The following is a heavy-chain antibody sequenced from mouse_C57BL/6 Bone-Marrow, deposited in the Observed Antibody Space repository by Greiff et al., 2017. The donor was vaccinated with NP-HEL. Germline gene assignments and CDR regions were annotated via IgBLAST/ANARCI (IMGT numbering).Heavy chain of an antibody. CDR3: ASFDGYYFAWFAY. J-gene: IGHJ3*01. CDR2: INPSSGYT. CDR1: GYTFTSYW. V-gene: IGHV1-7*01. D-gene: IGHD2-3*01. Sequence: QVQLQQSGAELAKPGASVKLSCKASGYTFTSYWMHWVKQRPGQGLVWIGYINPSSGYTKYNQKFKDKATLTADKSSSTAYMQLSSLTYEDSAVYYCASFDGYYFAWFAYWGQGTLVTVSA.